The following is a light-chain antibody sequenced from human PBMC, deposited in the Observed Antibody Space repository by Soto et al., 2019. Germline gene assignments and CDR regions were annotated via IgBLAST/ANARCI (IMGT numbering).Light chain of an antibody. CDR3: QQYNSYLIT. J-gene: IGKJ5*01. V-gene: IGKV1-5*01. CDR1: RAICDR. CDR2: DAS. Sequence: DINKTQSPPSLSGWLPGIGTVTALASRAICDRLAWFQQKPVKAPKLVIYDASSLESGVPSRFSGSGSGTEFTLTISSLQPDDFATYYCQQYNSYLITFGQGTRLEIK.